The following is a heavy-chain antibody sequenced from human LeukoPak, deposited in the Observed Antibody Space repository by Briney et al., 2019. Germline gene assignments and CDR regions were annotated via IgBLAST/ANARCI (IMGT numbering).Heavy chain of an antibody. CDR1: GGSISSSSYY. D-gene: IGHD6-19*01. CDR2: IYYSGST. Sequence: SETLSLTCTVSGGSISSSSYYWGWIRQPPGKGLEWIGSIYYSGSTYYNPSLKSRVTISVDTSKNQFSLKLSSVTAADTAVYYCARGKAVAGPDDYWGQGTPVTVSS. CDR3: ARGKAVAGPDDY. J-gene: IGHJ4*02. V-gene: IGHV4-39*07.